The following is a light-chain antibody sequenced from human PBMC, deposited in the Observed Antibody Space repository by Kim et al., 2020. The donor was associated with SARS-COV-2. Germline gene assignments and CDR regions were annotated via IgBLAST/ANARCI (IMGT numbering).Light chain of an antibody. CDR1: QSVGSN. Sequence: EIVMTQSPATLSVSPGERGTLSCRASQSVGSNLAWYQQKPGQAPRLLIYCASTRATGIPARFSGSGSGTEFTLTIGSLQSEDFAVYYCQQYNNWPRTFGQGTKVDIK. CDR3: QQYNNWPRT. J-gene: IGKJ1*01. V-gene: IGKV3-15*01. CDR2: CAS.